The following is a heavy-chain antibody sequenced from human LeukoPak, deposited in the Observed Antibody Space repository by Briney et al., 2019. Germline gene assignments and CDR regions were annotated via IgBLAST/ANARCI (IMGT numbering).Heavy chain of an antibody. J-gene: IGHJ6*03. CDR1: GFTFNSYW. CDR3: ARDPHSGGYELHMDV. Sequence: GGSLRLSCAASGFTFNSYWMSWVRQAPGKGLEWVANIKQDGSEKYYVDSVKGRFTISRDNAKNSLYLQMNSLRAEDTAVYYCARDPHSGGYELHMDVWGKGTTVTVSS. D-gene: IGHD5-12*01. CDR2: IKQDGSEK. V-gene: IGHV3-7*01.